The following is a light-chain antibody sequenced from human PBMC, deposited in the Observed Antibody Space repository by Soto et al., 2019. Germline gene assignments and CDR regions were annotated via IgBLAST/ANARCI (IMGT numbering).Light chain of an antibody. V-gene: IGKV4-1*01. CDR1: QTLLYTSNNKNY. J-gene: IGKJ5*01. CDR3: QQYYNSPIT. Sequence: IVMTQSPDSLAVSLGERATINCRSSQTLLYTSNNKNYLAWYQQKSGQPPRLLIYWASTRQSGVPERFSGSGSGTDFTLTISNLQAEDVAVYYCQQYYNSPITFGQGTRLEIK. CDR2: WAS.